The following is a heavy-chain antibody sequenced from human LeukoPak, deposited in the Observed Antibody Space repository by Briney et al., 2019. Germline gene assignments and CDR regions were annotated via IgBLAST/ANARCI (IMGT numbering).Heavy chain of an antibody. V-gene: IGHV3-23*01. J-gene: IGHJ4*02. CDR2: ITSGFTP. CDR3: AKDYSDSRVADVFFEY. D-gene: IGHD2-15*01. CDR1: GLTFSDYA. Sequence: GGSLRLSCAASGLTFSDYATSWFRQAPWKGLEWVSGITSGFTPHYADSVKGRFTISRDNSKNTFHLQLNSLRAEDTAVYYCAKDYSDSRVADVFFEYWGQGTLVTVSS.